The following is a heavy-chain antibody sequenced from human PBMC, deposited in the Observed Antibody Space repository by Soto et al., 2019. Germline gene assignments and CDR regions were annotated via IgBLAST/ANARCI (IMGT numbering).Heavy chain of an antibody. J-gene: IGHJ4*02. CDR3: ARDTDLTLMTTLDY. D-gene: IGHD4-17*01. Sequence: SVKVSCKASGYTFKSYQIYWVRQAPGQRLECMGWINVSNGNTEYSQNLQGRVTITRDTSASTVYMELNSLRSEDTAVYYCARDTDLTLMTTLDYWGQGXPVTVSS. CDR1: GYTFKSYQ. CDR2: INVSNGNT. V-gene: IGHV1-3*01.